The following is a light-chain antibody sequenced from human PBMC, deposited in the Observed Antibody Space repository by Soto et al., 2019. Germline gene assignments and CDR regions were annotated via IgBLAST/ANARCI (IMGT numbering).Light chain of an antibody. J-gene: IGKJ3*01. CDR1: QSVSSN. CDR3: QQYNNWGFT. V-gene: IGKV3-15*01. CDR2: GAS. Sequence: EIVMTQSPATLSVSPGERATLSCRASQSVSSNLAWYQQKPCQAPRLLIYGASTRATGIPARFSGSRSGTEFTLTISSLQSEDFAVYYGQQYNNWGFTFGPGTKVDIK.